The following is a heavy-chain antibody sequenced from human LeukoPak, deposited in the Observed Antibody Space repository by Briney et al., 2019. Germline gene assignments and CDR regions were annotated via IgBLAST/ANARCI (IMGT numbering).Heavy chain of an antibody. D-gene: IGHD6-6*01. CDR1: GYTFTSYG. J-gene: IGHJ6*03. Sequence: ASVKVSCKASGYTFTSYGISWVRQAPGQGLEWMGWISAYNGNTNYAQKLQGRVTMTTDTSTSTAYMELRSLRSDDTAAYYCARGRLGSSSSSYYYYYMDVWGKGTTVTVSS. CDR2: ISAYNGNT. V-gene: IGHV1-18*01. CDR3: ARGRLGSSSSSYYYYYMDV.